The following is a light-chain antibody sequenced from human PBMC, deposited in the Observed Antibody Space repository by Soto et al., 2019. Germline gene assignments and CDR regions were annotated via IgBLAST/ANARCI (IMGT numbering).Light chain of an antibody. CDR3: SSYTGSTTLYV. Sequence: TRHASVSGSPGQSITIACTGASSDVGNYNYVSWYQQHPGKAPKLIIYDVSNRPSGVSNRFSGSKSGNTASLTISGLQAEDEADYYCSSYTGSTTLYVFGNGTKVTVL. CDR2: DVS. V-gene: IGLV2-14*03. CDR1: SSDVGNYNY. J-gene: IGLJ1*01.